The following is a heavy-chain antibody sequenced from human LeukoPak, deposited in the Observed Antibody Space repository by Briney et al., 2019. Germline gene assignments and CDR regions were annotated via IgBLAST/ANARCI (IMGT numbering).Heavy chain of an antibody. Sequence: GGSLRLSCAASGFTFSTYWMSWVRQAPGKGLEWVASIKQDGSEKYYVDSVKGRFTISRDKAKNSVYLQMTSLRAEDTAVYYCATPGSGIWCFDYWGQGTLLTVSS. CDR1: GFTFSTYW. J-gene: IGHJ4*02. D-gene: IGHD6-13*01. CDR2: IKQDGSEK. V-gene: IGHV3-7*01. CDR3: ATPGSGIWCFDY.